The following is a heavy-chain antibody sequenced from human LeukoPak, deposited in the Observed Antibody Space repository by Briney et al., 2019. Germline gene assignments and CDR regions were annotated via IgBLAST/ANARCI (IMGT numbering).Heavy chain of an antibody. J-gene: IGHJ5*02. CDR2: IGRKAYGGTT. CDR3: TSTFPDIVVVPAAKFDP. D-gene: IGHD2-2*01. CDR1: GFTFGDYA. Sequence: GGSLRLSCTASGFTFGDYAMSWVRQAPGKGLEWVGFIGRKAYGGTTEYAASVKGRFTISRDDSKSIAYLQMNSLKTEDTAVYYCTSTFPDIVVVPAAKFDPWGQGTLVTVSS. V-gene: IGHV3-49*04.